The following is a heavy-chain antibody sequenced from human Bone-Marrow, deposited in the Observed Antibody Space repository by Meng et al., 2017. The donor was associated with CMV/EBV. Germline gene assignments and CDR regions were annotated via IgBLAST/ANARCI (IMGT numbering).Heavy chain of an antibody. CDR1: GGSFSGYY. Sequence: SETLSLTCAVYGGSFSGYYWSWIRQPPGKGLEWIGEINHSGSTNYNPSLKSRVTISVDTSKNQSSLKLSSVTAADTAVYYWARRGGSYHYWRYFDYWGQGTLVTVSS. CDR3: ARRGGSYHYWRYFDY. CDR2: INHSGST. D-gene: IGHD1-26*01. V-gene: IGHV4-34*01. J-gene: IGHJ4*02.